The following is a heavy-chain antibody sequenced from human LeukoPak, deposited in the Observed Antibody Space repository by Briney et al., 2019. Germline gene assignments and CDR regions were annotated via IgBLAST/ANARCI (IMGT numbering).Heavy chain of an antibody. J-gene: IGHJ4*02. CDR1: GGSISSYY. CDR3: ARRAYSSGWYYFDY. Sequence: PSETLSLTCTVSGGSISSYYWSWIRQPPGKGLEWIGCIFYSGSTNDNTSLKSRVTISVDTSTIQSSLKLSSVTAADTAVYYCARRAYSSGWYYFDYWGQGTLVTVSS. CDR2: IFYSGST. D-gene: IGHD6-19*01. V-gene: IGHV4-59*08.